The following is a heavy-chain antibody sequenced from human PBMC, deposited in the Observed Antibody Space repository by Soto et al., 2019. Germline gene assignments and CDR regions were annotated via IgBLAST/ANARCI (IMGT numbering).Heavy chain of an antibody. CDR2: ISYSLVTT. D-gene: IGHD6-19*01. V-gene: IGHV3-48*01. CDR3: ARAQAGNWTGNDD. CDR1: GFTLKSYS. Sequence: EVHIMESGGGLVQPGGSLRLSCSASGFTLKSYSMNWVRQAPGKGLEWVAYISYSLVTTYYADSVKGRFTASRDNAQNSLYLQMDSLRTVDTDVYYCARAQAGNWTGNDDWGKGSLVTLSS. J-gene: IGHJ4*02.